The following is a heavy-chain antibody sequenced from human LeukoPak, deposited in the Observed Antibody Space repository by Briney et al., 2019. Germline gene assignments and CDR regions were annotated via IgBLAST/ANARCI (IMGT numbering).Heavy chain of an antibody. CDR1: GFTFSSYE. V-gene: IGHV4-34*01. Sequence: GSLRLSCAASGFTFSSYEMNWVRQAPGKGLEWIGEINHSGSTNYNPSLKSRVTISVDTSKNQFSLKLSSVTAADTAVYYCARAARITIFYDYWGQGTLVTVSS. CDR2: INHSGST. CDR3: ARAARITIFYDY. J-gene: IGHJ4*02. D-gene: IGHD3-9*01.